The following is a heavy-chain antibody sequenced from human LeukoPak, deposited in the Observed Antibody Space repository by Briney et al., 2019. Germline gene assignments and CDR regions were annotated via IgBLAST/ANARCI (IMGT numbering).Heavy chain of an antibody. Sequence: SETLSLTCTVSGGSINSGNYYWSWIRQSAGKGLEWIGRIYTSGSTNYNPSLKSRVAISLDTSKNQFSLELSSVTAADTAVYYCARDRFGDTSSWCVFDYWGQGTLVTVSS. V-gene: IGHV4-61*02. J-gene: IGHJ4*02. CDR3: ARDRFGDTSSWCVFDY. CDR1: GGSINSGNYY. CDR2: IYTSGST. D-gene: IGHD6-13*01.